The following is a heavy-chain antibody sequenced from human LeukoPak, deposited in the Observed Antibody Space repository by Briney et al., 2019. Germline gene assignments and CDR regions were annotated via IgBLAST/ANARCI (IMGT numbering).Heavy chain of an antibody. CDR2: ISNNGGYT. V-gene: IGHV3-23*01. CDR1: GFTFSSSA. CDR3: ARDETNYYDSSGYYYFHN. D-gene: IGHD3-22*01. Sequence: GGSLRLSCAASGFTFSSSAMSWVRQAPGKGLEWVSAISNNGGYTYYADSVQGRFTISRDNSKSTLCLQMNSLRAEDTAVYYCARDETNYYDSSGYYYFHNWGQGTLVTVSS. J-gene: IGHJ1*01.